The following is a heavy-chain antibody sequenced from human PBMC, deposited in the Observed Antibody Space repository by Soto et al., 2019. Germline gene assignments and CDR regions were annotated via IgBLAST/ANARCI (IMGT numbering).Heavy chain of an antibody. D-gene: IGHD3-22*01. CDR3: ARTYDSSGFYLHYDAFDI. Sequence: QVQLQESGPGLVKPSETLSLSCSVSGGSISPYYWSWIRQPPGKGLEWIANIYYSGSTDYNPSLKSRVTISVDKSKNQFSLKLISVTAADTAVYYCARTYDSSGFYLHYDAFDIWGQGTMVTVSS. CDR2: IYYSGST. V-gene: IGHV4-59*01. J-gene: IGHJ3*02. CDR1: GGSISPYY.